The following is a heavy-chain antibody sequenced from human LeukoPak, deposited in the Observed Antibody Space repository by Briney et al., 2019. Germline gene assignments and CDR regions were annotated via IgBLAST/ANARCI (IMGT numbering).Heavy chain of an antibody. CDR2: IYYSGST. V-gene: IGHV4-39*01. CDR3: ARHAAVASGGRSVDAFDI. Sequence: PSETLSLTCTVSGGSISSRTYYWGWIRQPPGKGLEWIGSIYYSGSTYYNPSLKSRVSISVDTSKNQFSLKLSSVTAADTAVYYCARHAAVASGGRSVDAFDIWGQGTMVTVSS. CDR1: GGSISSRTYY. D-gene: IGHD6-19*01. J-gene: IGHJ3*02.